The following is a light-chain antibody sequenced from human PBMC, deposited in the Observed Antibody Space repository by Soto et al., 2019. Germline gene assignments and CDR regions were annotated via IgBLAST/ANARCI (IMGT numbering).Light chain of an antibody. J-gene: IGKJ2*01. CDR3: EQYGSSPPRSDT. V-gene: IGKV3-20*01. CDR1: QSINSNS. Sequence: EIVLTQSPGTLSLSPGEIATLSCRASQSINSNSLAWYQQKTGQAPRLLIYGASSRATGIPDRFSGSGSGPDVTHTLSRLEPEDCAVYDCEQYGSSPPRSDTFGQGTKLEIK. CDR2: GAS.